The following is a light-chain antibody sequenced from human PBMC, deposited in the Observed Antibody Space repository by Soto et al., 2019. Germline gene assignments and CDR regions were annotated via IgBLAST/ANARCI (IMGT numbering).Light chain of an antibody. Sequence: DIEMTQSPATLSVSPGDSATLICRASQCISSNLTWYQQKPGKAPRLLIYAASTRPTGVPARFSGSGSGTEFTLTISSLQPADFAIFYCQQNKGSTLTFGQGTRLEIK. V-gene: IGKV3-15*01. CDR2: AAS. CDR3: QQNKGSTLT. CDR1: QCISSN. J-gene: IGKJ5*01.